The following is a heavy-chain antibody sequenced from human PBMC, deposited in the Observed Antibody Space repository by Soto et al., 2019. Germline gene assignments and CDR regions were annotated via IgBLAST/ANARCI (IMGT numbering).Heavy chain of an antibody. V-gene: IGHV1-18*01. Sequence: QVQLVQSGAEVKKPGASVKVSCKASGYTFTNFGISWVRQAPGQGLEWMGWISAYNGNTNYAQNFQGRVPMTTDTSTSTGYLELRRLRSDYTAVYYCARGGTPSDYWGQGTLVTVSS. CDR3: ARGGTPSDY. J-gene: IGHJ4*02. CDR1: GYTFTNFG. D-gene: IGHD3-16*01. CDR2: ISAYNGNT.